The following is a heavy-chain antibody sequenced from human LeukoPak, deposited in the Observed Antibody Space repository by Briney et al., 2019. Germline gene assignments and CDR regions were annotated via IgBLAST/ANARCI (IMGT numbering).Heavy chain of an antibody. CDR1: GGSISSSSYY. V-gene: IGHV4-39*07. CDR3: ARESPYYYDSSGYYRVFDY. J-gene: IGHJ4*02. CDR2: IYYSGST. Sequence: SETLSLTCTVSGGSISSSSYYWGWIRQPPGKGLEWIGSIYYSGSTYYNPSLKSRVTISVDTSKNQFSLKLSSVTAADTAVYYCARESPYYYDSSGYYRVFDYWGQGTLVTVSS. D-gene: IGHD3-22*01.